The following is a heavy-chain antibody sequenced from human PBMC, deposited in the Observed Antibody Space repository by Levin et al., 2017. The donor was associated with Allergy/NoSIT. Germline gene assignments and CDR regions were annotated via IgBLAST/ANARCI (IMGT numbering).Heavy chain of an antibody. Sequence: LPGGSLRLSCAASGFTFSSYWMSWVRQAPGKGLEWVADIKQDGSEKNYVDSVKGRFTISRDNAKNSLYLQMNSLRAEDTAVYYCARGLDTGMAPQHWGQGTLVTASS. CDR3: ARGLDTGMAPQH. V-gene: IGHV3-7*01. CDR1: GFTFSSYW. D-gene: IGHD5-18*01. CDR2: IKQDGSEK. J-gene: IGHJ4*02.